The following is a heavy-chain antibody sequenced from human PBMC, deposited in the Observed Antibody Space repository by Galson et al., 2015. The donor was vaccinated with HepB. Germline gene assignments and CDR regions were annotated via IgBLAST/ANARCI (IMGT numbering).Heavy chain of an antibody. Sequence: SLRLPCAASGFTFSSYAMHWVRQAPGKGLEWVAVISYDGSNKYYADSVKGRFTISRDNSKNTLYLQMNSLRAEDTAVYYCARDNGGSYYDAFDIWGQGTMVTVSS. CDR1: GFTFSSYA. J-gene: IGHJ3*02. D-gene: IGHD1-26*01. CDR3: ARDNGGSYYDAFDI. V-gene: IGHV3-30*04. CDR2: ISYDGSNK.